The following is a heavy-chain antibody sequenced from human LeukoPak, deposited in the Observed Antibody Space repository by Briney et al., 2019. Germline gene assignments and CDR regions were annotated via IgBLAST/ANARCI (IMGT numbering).Heavy chain of an antibody. V-gene: IGHV3-23*01. CDR1: GFTFSSYA. CDR2: ISGSGGST. J-gene: IGHJ4*02. D-gene: IGHD4-17*01. Sequence: PGGSLRLSCAASGFTFSSYAMSWVRQAPGKGLEWVSAISGSGGSTYYADSVKGRFTISRDNSRNTLLLQLNSLRADDTAVYYCARTNPVYGDYDYWGQGTLVTVSS. CDR3: ARTNPVYGDYDY.